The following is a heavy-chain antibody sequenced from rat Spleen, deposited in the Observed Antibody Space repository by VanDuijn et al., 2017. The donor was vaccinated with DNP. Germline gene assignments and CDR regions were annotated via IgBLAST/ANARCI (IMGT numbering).Heavy chain of an antibody. CDR1: GFTFSNYG. V-gene: IGHV5-27*01. D-gene: IGHD1-11*01. J-gene: IGHJ2*01. Sequence: EVQLVESGGGLVQPGRSVKLSCAASGFTFSNYGMAWVRQAPKKGLEWVASISASGGSTSYRDSVKGRFTISRDNAKSILYLQMDSLRSEDTATYYCTTDFERGYWGQGVMVTVSS. CDR3: TTDFERGY. CDR2: ISASGGST.